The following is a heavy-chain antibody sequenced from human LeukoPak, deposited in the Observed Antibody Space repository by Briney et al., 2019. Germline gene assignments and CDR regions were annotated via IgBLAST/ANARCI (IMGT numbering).Heavy chain of an antibody. D-gene: IGHD1-26*01. CDR2: IYYSGGT. J-gene: IGHJ4*02. V-gene: IGHV4-30-4*08. CDR3: ARDSSGSYPLLFDY. Sequence: SETLSLTCTVSGGSISSGDFYWSWIRQPPGKGLEWIGYIYYSGGTYYNPSLKSRVTISVDTSKNQFSLKLSSVTAADTAVYYCARDSSGSYPLLFDYWGQGTLVTVSS. CDR1: GGSISSGDFY.